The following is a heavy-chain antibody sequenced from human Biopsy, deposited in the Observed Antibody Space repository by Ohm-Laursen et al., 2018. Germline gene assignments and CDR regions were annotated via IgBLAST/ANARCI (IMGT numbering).Heavy chain of an antibody. J-gene: IGHJ6*01. CDR3: VKDRGAAGTDYYYGMDV. CDR2: ISYDGSYK. D-gene: IGHD6-13*01. CDR1: GFTHTDSG. Sequence: SLRLSCAASGFTHTDSGMHWVRQAPGKGLEWVALISYDGSYKNYGDSVKGRFTISRDNSKNTLYLQMNSLRAEDTAVFYCVKDRGAAGTDYYYGMDVWGQGTTVTVSS. V-gene: IGHV3-30*18.